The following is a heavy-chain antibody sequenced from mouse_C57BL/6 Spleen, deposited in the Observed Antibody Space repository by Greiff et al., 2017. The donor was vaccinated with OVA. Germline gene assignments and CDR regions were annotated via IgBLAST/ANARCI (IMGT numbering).Heavy chain of an antibody. V-gene: IGHV1-82*01. CDR2: IYPGDGDT. Sequence: QVQLQQSGPELVKPGASVKISCKASGYAFSSSWMHWVKQRPGQGLEWIGRIYPGDGDTNYNGKFKGKATLTADKSSSTAYMQLSSLTSEDSEVYFCEDDYGGTVFAYWGQGTLLTVSA. CDR1: GYAFSSSW. D-gene: IGHD2-4*01. J-gene: IGHJ3*01. CDR3: EDDYGGTVFAY.